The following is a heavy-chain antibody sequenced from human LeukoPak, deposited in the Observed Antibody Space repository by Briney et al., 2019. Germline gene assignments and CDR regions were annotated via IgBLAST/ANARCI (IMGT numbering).Heavy chain of an antibody. Sequence: GGSLRLSCAASGFTFSSYAMHWVRQAPGKGLEWVAVISYDGSNKYYADSVKGRFTISRDNSKNTLYLQMNSLRAEDTAVYYCARVAYSSSWYVRERFDYWGQGTLVTVSS. D-gene: IGHD6-13*01. J-gene: IGHJ4*02. V-gene: IGHV3-30-3*01. CDR2: ISYDGSNK. CDR3: ARVAYSSSWYVRERFDY. CDR1: GFTFSSYA.